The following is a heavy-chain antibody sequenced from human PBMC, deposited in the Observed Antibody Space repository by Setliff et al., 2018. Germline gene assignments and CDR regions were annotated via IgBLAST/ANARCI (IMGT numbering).Heavy chain of an antibody. D-gene: IGHD3-10*01. CDR1: GNSFTGHF. Sequence: ASVKVSCKVSGNSFTGHFLHWLRQAPGQGLDWMGWINPDSGDTHCPQKFQSRVTMTRDTSMSTVYMELTRLTSDDTAVYYCTRSSSYGMRFWFDSWGQGPLVTVSS. V-gene: IGHV1-2*02. CDR2: INPDSGDT. CDR3: TRSSSYGMRFWFDS. J-gene: IGHJ5*01.